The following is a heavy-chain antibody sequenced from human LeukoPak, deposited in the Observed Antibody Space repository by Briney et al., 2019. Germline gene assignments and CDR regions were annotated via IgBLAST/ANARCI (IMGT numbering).Heavy chain of an antibody. CDR2: IKQDGSEK. CDR3: AREPLGCLDV. Sequence: QPGGSLRLSCAASGFPVSSYWMCWVRLAPGKGLEGVANIKQDGSEKYYVDSVKGRFTISRDNAKNSLYLQMNSLRAEDTAVYYCAREPLGCLDVWGQGTTVTVSS. D-gene: IGHD2-8*01. J-gene: IGHJ6*02. CDR1: GFPVSSYW. V-gene: IGHV3-7*01.